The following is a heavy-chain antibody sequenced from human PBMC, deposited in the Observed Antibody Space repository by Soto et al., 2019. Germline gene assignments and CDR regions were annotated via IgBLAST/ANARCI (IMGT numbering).Heavy chain of an antibody. D-gene: IGHD6-13*01. CDR3: ARSEGNDQGAAANAND. CDR1: GGTFSSYA. Sequence: QVQLVQSGAEVKKPGSSVKVSCKASGGTFSSYAISWVRQAPGQGLEWMGGIIPIFGTANYGQKFQGRVTITADESTSKDYMELSSLRSEDMAVYYCARSEGNDQGAAANANDWGQGTLVTVSS. V-gene: IGHV1-69*01. CDR2: IIPIFGTA. J-gene: IGHJ4*02.